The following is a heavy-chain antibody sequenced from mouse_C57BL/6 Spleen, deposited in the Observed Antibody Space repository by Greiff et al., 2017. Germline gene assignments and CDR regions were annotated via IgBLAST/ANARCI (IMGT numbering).Heavy chain of an antibody. Sequence: EVKLMESGGGLVKPGGSLKLSCAASGFTFSSYAMSWVRQTPEKRLEWVATISDGGSYTYYPDNVKGRFTISRANAKNNLYLQMSHLKSEDTAMYYCARDGGYYDVVYAKDYWGQGTSVTVSS. CDR1: GFTFSSYA. D-gene: IGHD2-3*01. CDR3: ARDGGYYDVVYAKDY. V-gene: IGHV5-4*01. CDR2: ISDGGSYT. J-gene: IGHJ4*01.